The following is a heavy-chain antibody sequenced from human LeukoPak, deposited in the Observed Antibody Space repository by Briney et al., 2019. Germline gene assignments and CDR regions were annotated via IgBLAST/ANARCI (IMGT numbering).Heavy chain of an antibody. V-gene: IGHV4-59*08. CDR3: GRLESGGYPRTQGEDY. Sequence: SETLSLTCTVSGVSISTHYWSWIRQSPGKRLEWIGYIYDSGSTDYNPSLKSRVTISRDTSKNQFSLELRSVTAADTAVYYCGRLESGGYPRTQGEDYWGQGTLVTVSS. J-gene: IGHJ4*02. CDR2: IYDSGST. D-gene: IGHD1-26*01. CDR1: GVSISTHY.